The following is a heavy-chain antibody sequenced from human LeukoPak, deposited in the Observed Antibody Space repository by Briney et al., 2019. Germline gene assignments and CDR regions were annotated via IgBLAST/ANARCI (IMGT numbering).Heavy chain of an antibody. J-gene: IGHJ4*02. CDR1: GFTFGDYA. CDR2: ISWNSGDI. Sequence: GGSLRLSCAASGFTFGDYAMHWARQVPGKGLEWVSLISWNSGDIHYSDSVKGRFTISRDNAKNSLYLQMNSLRAEDTAVYYCAKDHGGSYSLSIDYWGQGTLVTVSS. V-gene: IGHV3-9*01. D-gene: IGHD1-26*01. CDR3: AKDHGGSYSLSIDY.